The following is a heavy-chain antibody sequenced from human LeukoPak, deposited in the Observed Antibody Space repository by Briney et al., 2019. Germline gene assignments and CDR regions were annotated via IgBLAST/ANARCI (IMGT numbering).Heavy chain of an antibody. D-gene: IGHD3-3*01. CDR2: ISSSSSYI. J-gene: IGHJ4*02. CDR3: ARDRGRWSAGCDY. CDR1: GFTFSSYS. Sequence: GGSLRLSCPASGFTFSSYSMNWVRQAPGKGLEWVSSISSSSSYIYYADSVKGRFTISRDNAKNSLYLQMNSLRAEDTAVYYCARDRGRWSAGCDYWGQGTLVTVSS. V-gene: IGHV3-21*01.